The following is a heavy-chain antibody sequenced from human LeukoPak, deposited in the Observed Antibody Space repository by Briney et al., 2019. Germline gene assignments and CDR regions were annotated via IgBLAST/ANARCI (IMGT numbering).Heavy chain of an antibody. CDR1: VYTFTAYY. J-gene: IGHJ5*02. D-gene: IGHD4-17*01. CDR2: IYPNSGDT. Sequence: ASVTVSRMASVYTFTAYYMHWVRQAPGQELEWVGWIYPNSGDTNYAQKFQGRVTMTRDTSITTAYMELSRLRSDDTAVYYCARDYGDYPYNWFDPWGQGTLVTVSS. V-gene: IGHV1-2*02. CDR3: ARDYGDYPYNWFDP.